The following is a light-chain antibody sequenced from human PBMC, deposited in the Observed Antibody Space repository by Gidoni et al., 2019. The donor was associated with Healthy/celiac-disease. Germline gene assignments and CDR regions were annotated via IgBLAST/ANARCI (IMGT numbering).Light chain of an antibody. CDR1: QSVLYSCHNENY. J-gene: IGKJ2*04. Sequence: DMVMTQAPDSLAGSLGERATINCKASQSVLYSCHNENYIAWYQQKPGQPPKLLIYWASTRESGVPDRFSGSGSGTDFTLTISSLQAEDVAVYYCQQYYSSPCSFGQXTKLEIK. CDR3: QQYYSSPCS. V-gene: IGKV4-1*01. CDR2: WAS.